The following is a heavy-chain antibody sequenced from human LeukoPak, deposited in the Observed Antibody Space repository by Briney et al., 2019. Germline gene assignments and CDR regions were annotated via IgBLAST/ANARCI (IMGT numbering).Heavy chain of an antibody. J-gene: IGHJ6*03. CDR3: ARETYYYDSSGYFPMDV. CDR2: ISSSSYI. D-gene: IGHD3-22*01. V-gene: IGHV3-21*01. CDR1: GFTFSSYS. Sequence: GGSLRLSCAASGFTFSSYSMNWVRQAPGKGLEWVSSISSSSYIYYADSVKGRFTISRDNAKNSLYLQMNSLRAEDTAVYYCARETYYYDSSGYFPMDVWGKGTTVTVSS.